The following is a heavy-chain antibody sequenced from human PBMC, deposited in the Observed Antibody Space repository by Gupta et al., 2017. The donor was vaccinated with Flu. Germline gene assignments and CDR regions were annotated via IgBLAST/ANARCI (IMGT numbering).Heavy chain of an antibody. V-gene: IGHV1-3*01. D-gene: IGHD5-12*01. CDR2: INAGNGNT. CDR3: ARVRGYSGLGAFDI. J-gene: IGHJ3*02. CDR1: GYTFTSYA. Sequence: QVQLVQSGAEVKKPGASVKVSCKASGYTFTSYAMHWVRQAPRQRLEWMGWINAGNGNTKYSQKFQGRVTITRDTSASTAYMELSSLRSEDTAVYYCARVRGYSGLGAFDIWGQGTMVTVSS.